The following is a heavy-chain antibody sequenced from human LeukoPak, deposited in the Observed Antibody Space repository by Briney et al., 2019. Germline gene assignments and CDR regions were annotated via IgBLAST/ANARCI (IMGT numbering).Heavy chain of an antibody. D-gene: IGHD2-15*01. CDR3: ARSGGSGFDY. CDR1: GFTFSSYW. J-gene: IGHJ4*02. V-gene: IGHV3-74*01. Sequence: PGGSLRLSCIASGFTFSSYWMHWVRQAPGKGLVWVSYINSDGSSTRYADSVKGRFTSSRDNAKNTLHLQMNSLRVDDTAVYFCARSGGSGFDYWGQGILVTVSS. CDR2: INSDGSST.